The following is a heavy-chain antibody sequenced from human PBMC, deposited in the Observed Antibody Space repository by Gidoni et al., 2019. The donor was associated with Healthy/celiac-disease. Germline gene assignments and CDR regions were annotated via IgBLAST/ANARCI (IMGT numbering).Heavy chain of an antibody. CDR3: ARDRSVVRYCSSTSCYSWFDP. J-gene: IGHJ5*02. CDR1: GGPFSSYT. D-gene: IGHD2-2*01. CDR2: IIPILGIA. V-gene: IGHV1-69*08. Sequence: QVQLVQSGAEVKKPGSSVKVSCKASGGPFSSYTISWLRQAPGQGLEWMGRIIPILGIANYAQKFQGRVTITADKSTSTAYMELSSLRSEDTAVYYCARDRSVVRYCSSTSCYSWFDPWGQGTLVTVSS.